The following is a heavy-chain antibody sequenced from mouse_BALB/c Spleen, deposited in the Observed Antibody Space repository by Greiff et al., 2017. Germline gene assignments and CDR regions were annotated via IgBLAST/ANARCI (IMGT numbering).Heavy chain of an antibody. CDR1: GISITTGNYR. V-gene: IGHV3-5*02. J-gene: IGHJ3*01. CDR3: ARDQGFWDGVFAY. CDR2: IYYSGTI. D-gene: IGHD4-1*01. Sequence: EVQLQESGPGLVKPSQTVSLTCTVTGISITTGNYRWSWIRQFPGNKLEWIGYIYYSGTITYNPSLTSRTTITRDTSKNQFFLEMNSLTAEDTATYYCARDQGFWDGVFAYWGQGTLVTVSA.